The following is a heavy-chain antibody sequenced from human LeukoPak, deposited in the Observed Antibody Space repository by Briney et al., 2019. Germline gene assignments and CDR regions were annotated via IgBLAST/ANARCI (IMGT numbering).Heavy chain of an antibody. CDR3: ARQVGATTGYGY. CDR2: INPNSGGT. Sequence: GALVKVSCKGSGYTFTDYYMHWVRQAPGQGLEWMGWINPNSGGTNSAQKFQGRVTMTRDTSVSILYMELSSLRSDDTAVYYCARQVGATTGYGYWGQGTLVTVSS. J-gene: IGHJ4*02. D-gene: IGHD1-26*01. V-gene: IGHV1-2*02. CDR1: GYTFTDYY.